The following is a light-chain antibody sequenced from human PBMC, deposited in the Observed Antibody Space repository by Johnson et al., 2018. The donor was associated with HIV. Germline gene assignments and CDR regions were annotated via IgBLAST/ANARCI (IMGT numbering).Light chain of an antibody. CDR1: SSNIGNNY. Sequence: QAVLTQPPSMSAAPGQRVTISCSGSSSNIGNNYVSWYQQVPGAAPKLLIYDNNRRPSGIPDRFSGSKSGTSATLGITGLQTGDEADYDCGTWDSSLREYACGTGTKVTVL. CDR3: GTWDSSLREYA. J-gene: IGLJ1*01. V-gene: IGLV1-51*01. CDR2: DNN.